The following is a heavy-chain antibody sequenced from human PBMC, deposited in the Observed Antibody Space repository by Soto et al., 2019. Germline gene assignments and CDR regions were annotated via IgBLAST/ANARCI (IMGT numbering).Heavy chain of an antibody. D-gene: IGHD3-10*01. CDR2: IWYDGSNK. Sequence: QVQLVESGGGVVQPGRSLRLSCAASGFTFSSYGMHWVRQAPGKGLEWVAVIWYDGSNKYYADSVKGRFTISRDNSKNTLYLQLNSLRAEDTAVYYCARVDYGSVSYFIDYWGQGSLLTVSS. CDR3: ARVDYGSVSYFIDY. CDR1: GFTFSSYG. V-gene: IGHV3-33*01. J-gene: IGHJ4*02.